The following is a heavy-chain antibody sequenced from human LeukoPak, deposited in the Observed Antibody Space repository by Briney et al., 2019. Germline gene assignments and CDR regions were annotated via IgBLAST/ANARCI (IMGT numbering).Heavy chain of an antibody. V-gene: IGHV3-66*02. CDR1: GFTVSTTY. Sequence: GGSLRLSCAASGFTVSTTYLSWVRQAPGKGLEWVSVVYSGGNTYYTDSVKGRFTISRDNSKNTLYLQMNTLRAEDTAVYYCASNGENSGTFLQFDCWGQGTLVTVSS. J-gene: IGHJ4*02. CDR3: ASNGENSGTFLQFDC. CDR2: VYSGGNT. D-gene: IGHD1-26*01.